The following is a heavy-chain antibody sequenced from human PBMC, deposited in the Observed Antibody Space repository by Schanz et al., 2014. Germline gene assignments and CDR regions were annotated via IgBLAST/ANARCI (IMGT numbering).Heavy chain of an antibody. V-gene: IGHV3-23*04. Sequence: EVQLAESGGGLVQPGGSLRLSCAASGFTFSSYAMTWVRQAPGKGLEWVSAISGSGGSTYYADSVKGRFTISRDNSKNTLYLQMKSRRAEDTAVYYCARVKYCTITRCYRTETEGIYYMDVWGKGTTVTVSS. CDR3: ARVKYCTITRCYRTETEGIYYMDV. CDR1: GFTFSSYA. CDR2: ISGSGGST. D-gene: IGHD2-2*01. J-gene: IGHJ6*03.